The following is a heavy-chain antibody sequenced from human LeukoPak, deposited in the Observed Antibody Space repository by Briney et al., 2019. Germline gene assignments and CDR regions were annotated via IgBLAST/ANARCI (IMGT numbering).Heavy chain of an antibody. CDR2: IKPSGGST. CDR1: GYTFTTYY. D-gene: IGHD5-24*01. Sequence: GASVTVSCKASGYTFTTYYMHWVRQAPGQGLQWMGIIKPSGGSTSYAQKFQGRVTMTRDTSTSTVYMELSSLRSDDTAIYYCARSVKMPTIVHWGQGTLVTVSS. V-gene: IGHV1-46*03. J-gene: IGHJ4*02. CDR3: ARSVKMPTIVH.